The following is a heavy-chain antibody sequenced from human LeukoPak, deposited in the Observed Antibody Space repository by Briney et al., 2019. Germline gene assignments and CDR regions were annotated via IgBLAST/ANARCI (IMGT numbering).Heavy chain of an antibody. V-gene: IGHV4-30-2*01. CDR3: ARTYYYGSGPYFDY. D-gene: IGHD3-10*01. Sequence: PPQTLSLTCAVSGGSISSGGYSWSWIRQPPGKGLEWIGYIYHSGSTYYNPSLKSRVTISVDRSKNQFSLKLSSVTAADTAVYYCARTYYYGSGPYFDYWGQGTLVTVSS. CDR2: IYHSGST. J-gene: IGHJ4*02. CDR1: GGSISSGGYS.